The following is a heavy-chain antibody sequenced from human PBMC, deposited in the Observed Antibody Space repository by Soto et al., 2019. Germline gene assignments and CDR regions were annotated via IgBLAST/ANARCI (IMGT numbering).Heavy chain of an antibody. V-gene: IGHV4-31*03. J-gene: IGHJ6*02. CDR2: IYYSGST. Sequence: SESLSLTCPVSGCSISSGGYYWSWIRQHPGKGLEWIGYIYYSGSTYYNPSLKSRVTISVDTSKNQFSLKLSSVTAADTAVYYCARDHLSSIAAPPGMDVWGQGTTVTVSS. CDR3: ARDHLSSIAAPPGMDV. D-gene: IGHD6-6*01. CDR1: GCSISSGGYY.